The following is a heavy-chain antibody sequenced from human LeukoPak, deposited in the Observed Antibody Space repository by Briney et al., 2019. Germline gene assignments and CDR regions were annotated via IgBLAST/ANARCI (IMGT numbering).Heavy chain of an antibody. CDR2: IWNCGSNK. CDR1: GFTLSSYG. V-gene: IGHV3-33*01. J-gene: IGHJ3*02. Sequence: GGSLRVSCAASGFTLSSYGMHWVRQAPGKGLEWVAVIWNCGSNKYYADSVKGRFTISRDNSKNTLYLQMNSLRAEDTAVYYCARIHSLYYYDSSGYGAFDIWGQGTMITVSS. CDR3: ARIHSLYYYDSSGYGAFDI. D-gene: IGHD3-22*01.